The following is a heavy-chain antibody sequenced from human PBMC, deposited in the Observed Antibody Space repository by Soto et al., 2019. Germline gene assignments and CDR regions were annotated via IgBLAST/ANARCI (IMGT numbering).Heavy chain of an antibody. CDR1: GYTFTTYN. J-gene: IGHJ4*02. V-gene: IGHV1-46*01. CDR3: ARAGPGYFDY. Sequence: QVQLVQSGAEVRKPGASVKVSCKASGYTFTTYNMHWVRQAPGQGLEWMGVINPSVGSTSYAQKFQGRVTMTRDTSTSTVYMELSSLRAEDTAVYYCARAGPGYFDYGGQGTLVTVSS. CDR2: INPSVGST. D-gene: IGHD3-10*01.